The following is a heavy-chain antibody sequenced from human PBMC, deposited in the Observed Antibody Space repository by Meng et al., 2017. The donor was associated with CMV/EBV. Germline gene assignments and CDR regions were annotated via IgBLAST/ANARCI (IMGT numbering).Heavy chain of an antibody. V-gene: IGHV3-33*01. CDR2: IWYDGSNK. D-gene: IGHD3-3*01. CDR3: ARRNGVPRVFWSYYGMDV. Sequence: GESLKISCAASGFTFSSYGMHWVRQAPGKGLEWVAVIWYDGSNKYYADSVKGRFTISRDNSKNTLYLQMNSLRAEDTAVYYCARRNGVPRVFWSYYGMDVWGQGTTVTVSS. CDR1: GFTFSSYG. J-gene: IGHJ6*02.